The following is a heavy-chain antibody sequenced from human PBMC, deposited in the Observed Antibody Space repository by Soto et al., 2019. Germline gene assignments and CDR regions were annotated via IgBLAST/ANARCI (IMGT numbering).Heavy chain of an antibody. V-gene: IGHV3-15*07. D-gene: IGHD2-2*01. Sequence: EVQLVESGGGLVKPGGSLRLSCAASGFTFSNAWMNWVRQAPGKGLEWVGRVKSKSDGGSTDYPAPVEGRFTISSEDSKNTLYLPMNSLQTEDTAVYWCTTGPMPQADPAHDAFDFWGQGTMVTVSS. CDR3: TTGPMPQADPAHDAFDF. CDR2: VKSKSDGGST. CDR1: GFTFSNAW. J-gene: IGHJ3*01.